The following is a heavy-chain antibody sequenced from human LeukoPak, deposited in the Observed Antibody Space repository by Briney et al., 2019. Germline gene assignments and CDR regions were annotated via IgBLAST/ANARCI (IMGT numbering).Heavy chain of an antibody. J-gene: IGHJ3*02. V-gene: IGHV4-34*01. Sequence: SETLSLTCAVYGGSFSGYYWSWIRQPPGKGLEWIGEINHSGSTNYNPSLKSRVTISVDTSKNQFSLKLSSVTAADTAVYYCARSLQGNPTYDAFDIWGQGQWSPSLQ. CDR3: ARSLQGNPTYDAFDI. CDR1: GGSFSGYY. D-gene: IGHD4-23*01. CDR2: INHSGST.